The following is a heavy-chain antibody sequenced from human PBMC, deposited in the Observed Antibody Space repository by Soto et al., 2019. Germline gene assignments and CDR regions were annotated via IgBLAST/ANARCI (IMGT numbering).Heavy chain of an antibody. CDR3: ATSYYDFWSGYQTAGY. CDR1: GFTFSSYA. V-gene: IGHV3-23*01. D-gene: IGHD3-3*01. J-gene: IGHJ4*02. Sequence: GGSLRLSCAASGFTFSSYAMSWVRQAPGKGLEWVSAISGSGGSTYYADSVKGRFTISRDNSKNTLYLQMNSLRAEDTAVYYCATSYYDFWSGYQTAGYWGQGTLVTVSS. CDR2: ISGSGGST.